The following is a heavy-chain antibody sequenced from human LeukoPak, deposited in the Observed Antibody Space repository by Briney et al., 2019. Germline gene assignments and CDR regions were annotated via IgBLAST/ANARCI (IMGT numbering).Heavy chain of an antibody. J-gene: IGHJ4*02. V-gene: IGHV3-30*18. Sequence: GGSLRLSCAASGLTFSSYGMHWVRQAPGKGPEWVAVISYDGSNKYYADSVKGRFTISRDNSKNTLYLQMNSLRAEDTAVYYCAKSHYGDYEEFDYWGQGTLVTVSS. CDR3: AKSHYGDYEEFDY. D-gene: IGHD4-17*01. CDR2: ISYDGSNK. CDR1: GLTFSSYG.